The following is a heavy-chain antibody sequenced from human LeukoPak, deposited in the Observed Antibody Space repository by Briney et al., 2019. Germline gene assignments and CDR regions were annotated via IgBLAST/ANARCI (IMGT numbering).Heavy chain of an antibody. Sequence: SETLSFTCTVSGGSMSGHFWSGIRQPPGKGLEWIAFIHYTGRIRYNPSLQSRATISLDRSESRFSLKLTSVTAADSAVYYCARLLDNDSSGDPDTFDLWGQGTVVIVSS. J-gene: IGHJ3*01. D-gene: IGHD3-22*01. CDR2: IHYTGRI. CDR3: ARLLDNDSSGDPDTFDL. V-gene: IGHV4-59*11. CDR1: GGSMSGHF.